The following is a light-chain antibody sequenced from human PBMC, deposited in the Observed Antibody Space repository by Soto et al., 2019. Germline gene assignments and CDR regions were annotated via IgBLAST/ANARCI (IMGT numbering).Light chain of an antibody. CDR3: SLYISGSTYV. Sequence: QSVLTQSPSASASLGASVKLTCTLSSGHSSYAIAWHQQQPEKGPRYLMKLNSDGSHSKGDGIPDRFSGSSSGAERYLTISSLQSEDEADYYCSLYISGSTYVFGTGTKLTVL. CDR2: LNSDGSH. V-gene: IGLV4-69*01. CDR1: SGHSSYA. J-gene: IGLJ1*01.